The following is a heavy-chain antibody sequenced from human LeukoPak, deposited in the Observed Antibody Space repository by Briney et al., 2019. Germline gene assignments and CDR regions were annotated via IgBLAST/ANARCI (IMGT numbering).Heavy chain of an antibody. V-gene: IGHV3-48*04. CDR2: ISSSGSTI. D-gene: IGHD3-10*01. Sequence: PGGSLRLSCAASGFTFSSYAMSWVHQARGKGLEWVSAISSSGSTIYYADSVKGRFTISRDNAKNSLYLQMNSLRAEDTAVYYCARSLWFGEFGADYMDVWGKGTTVTVSS. CDR1: GFTFSSYA. J-gene: IGHJ6*03. CDR3: ARSLWFGEFGADYMDV.